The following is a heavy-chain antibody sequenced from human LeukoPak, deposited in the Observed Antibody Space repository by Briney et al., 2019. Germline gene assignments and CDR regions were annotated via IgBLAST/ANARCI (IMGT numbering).Heavy chain of an antibody. CDR2: IYNSGST. J-gene: IGHJ4*02. CDR3: ARDGQSHDILGY. V-gene: IGHV4-59*01. D-gene: IGHD3-9*01. Sequence: SETLSLTCTVSGDSISSYYWSWIRQPPGKGLEWIGYIYNSGSTNYNPSLKSRVTISVDTSKNQFSLKLSSVTAADTAVYYCARDGQSHDILGYWGQGTLVTVSS. CDR1: GDSISSYY.